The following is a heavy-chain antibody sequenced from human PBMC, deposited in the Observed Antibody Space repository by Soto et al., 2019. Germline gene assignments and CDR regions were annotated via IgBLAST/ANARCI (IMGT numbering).Heavy chain of an antibody. CDR2: RYYSEST. J-gene: IGHJ4*02. Sequence: SETLSLTCTVSGGSITTGGYYWSWIRQLPGKGLEWIGHRYYSESTYYNPSLKSRVSISLDTSKNQFSLKLSFVTSADTAMYYCARTKCSGGSCYSWSLDYWGQGTPVTVSS. D-gene: IGHD2-15*01. V-gene: IGHV4-31*03. CDR1: GGSITTGGYY. CDR3: ARTKCSGGSCYSWSLDY.